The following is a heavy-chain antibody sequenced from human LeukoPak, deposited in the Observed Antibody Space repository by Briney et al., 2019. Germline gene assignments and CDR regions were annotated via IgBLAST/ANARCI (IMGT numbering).Heavy chain of an antibody. CDR1: GFSLSTSGMY. CDR3: ARMRRYSSTWYPTDY. D-gene: IGHD6-13*01. J-gene: IGHJ4*02. V-gene: IGHV2-70*11. Sequence: SGPTLVNPTQTLTLTCTFSGFSLSTSGMYVNWIRQPPGKALEWLARIDWDDAKYYSTSLKTRLTISKDTSKNQVALTMTNMDPVDTATYYCARMRRYSSTWYPTDYWGQGTLVTVSS. CDR2: IDWDDAK.